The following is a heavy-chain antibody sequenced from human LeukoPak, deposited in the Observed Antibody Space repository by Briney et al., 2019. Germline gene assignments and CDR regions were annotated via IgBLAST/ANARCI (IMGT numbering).Heavy chain of an antibody. Sequence: PGGSLRLSCAASGFTFSSYSMNWVRQAPGKGLEWVSSISSSSSYIYYGDSVKGRFTISRNNPKNSLYLQMNSLRAEDAAVYYCARDGPLIAAAGGGGDAFDIWGQGTMVTVSS. J-gene: IGHJ3*02. CDR3: ARDGPLIAAAGGGGDAFDI. D-gene: IGHD6-13*01. CDR1: GFTFSSYS. CDR2: ISSSSSYI. V-gene: IGHV3-21*06.